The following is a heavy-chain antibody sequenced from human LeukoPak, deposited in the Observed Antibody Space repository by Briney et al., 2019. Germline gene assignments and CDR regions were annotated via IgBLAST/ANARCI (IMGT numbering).Heavy chain of an antibody. CDR1: GFTFSNAW. Sequence: GGSLRLSCAASGFTFSNAWMSWVRQAPGKGREWVGRIKSKTDGGTTDYAAPVKGRFTISRDDSKNTLYLQMNSLKTEDTAVYYCTRDVVAGLYYYYYYYMDVWGKGTTVTVSS. CDR2: IKSKTDGGTT. D-gene: IGHD6-19*01. J-gene: IGHJ6*03. V-gene: IGHV3-15*01. CDR3: TRDVVAGLYYYYYYYMDV.